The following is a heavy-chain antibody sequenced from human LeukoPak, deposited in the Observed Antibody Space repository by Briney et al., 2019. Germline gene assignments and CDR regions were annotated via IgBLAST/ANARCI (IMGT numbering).Heavy chain of an antibody. CDR3: AREGSEGYLFDY. D-gene: IGHD1-1*01. CDR1: GDSVSSKSVA. Sequence: SQTLSLICAISGDSVSSKSVAWNWIRQSPSRGLEWLGRTYYRSKWYNDYAVSVKSRITINPDTSKNQFSLQLNSMTPEDTAVYYCAREGSEGYLFDYWGQGTLVTVSS. CDR2: TYYRSKWYN. J-gene: IGHJ4*02. V-gene: IGHV6-1*01.